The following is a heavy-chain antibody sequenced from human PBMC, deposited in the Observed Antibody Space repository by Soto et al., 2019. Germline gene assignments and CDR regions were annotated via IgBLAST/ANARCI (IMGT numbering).Heavy chain of an antibody. CDR1: GFSLSTHGVR. D-gene: IGHD2-21*01. Sequence: SGPTLVNPTQTLTLTCTFSGFSLSTHGVRVSWIRQPPGKALEWLARIDWDDDKFYSTSLKTRLTISKDTSKNQVVLTMTNMDPVDTATYYCAGIGDTFFDYWGQGTRVTVSS. CDR3: AGIGDTFFDY. J-gene: IGHJ4*02. CDR2: IDWDDDK. V-gene: IGHV2-70*04.